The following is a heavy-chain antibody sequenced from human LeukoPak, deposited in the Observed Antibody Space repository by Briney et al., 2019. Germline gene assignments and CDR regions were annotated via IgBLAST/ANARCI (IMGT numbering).Heavy chain of an antibody. Sequence: SETLSLTCTVSGGSISSSSYYWGWIRQPPGKGLEWIGSIYYSGSTYYNPSLKSRVTISVDTSKNQFSLKLSSVTAADTAVYYCARRMPRGVPAFDYWGQGTLVTVSS. CDR3: ARRMPRGVPAFDY. CDR1: GGSISSSSYY. CDR2: IYYSGST. V-gene: IGHV4-39*01. J-gene: IGHJ4*02. D-gene: IGHD3-10*01.